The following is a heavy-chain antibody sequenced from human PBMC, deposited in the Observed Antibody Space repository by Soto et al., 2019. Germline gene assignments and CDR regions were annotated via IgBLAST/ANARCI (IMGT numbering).Heavy chain of an antibody. V-gene: IGHV3-23*01. CDR3: VKGEGRSHSYGLFDY. CDR2: ISGSGGST. CDR1: GFTFSSYA. Sequence: GGSLRLSCAASGFTFSSYAMNWVRQAPGKGLEWISAISGSGGSTYYADSVKGRFTISRDNSKNPLYLQVNSLRAEDTAVYYCVKGEGRSHSYGLFDYWGQGSLVTVSS. J-gene: IGHJ4*02. D-gene: IGHD5-18*01.